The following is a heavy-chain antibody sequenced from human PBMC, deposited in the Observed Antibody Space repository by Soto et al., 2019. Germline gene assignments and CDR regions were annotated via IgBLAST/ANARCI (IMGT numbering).Heavy chain of an antibody. CDR1: GYTFTSYC. V-gene: IGHV1-18*04. CDR2: ISAYNGNT. CDR3: ARAPDFWSGYSLLAYYYYGMDA. Sequence: ASVKVSCKASGYTFTSYCMSWVRQAPGQGLECMGWISAYNGNTNYAQKLQGRVTMTTDTSTSTAYMELRSLRSDDTAVYYCARAPDFWSGYSLLAYYYYGMDAWGQGTTVTVSS. D-gene: IGHD3-3*01. J-gene: IGHJ6*02.